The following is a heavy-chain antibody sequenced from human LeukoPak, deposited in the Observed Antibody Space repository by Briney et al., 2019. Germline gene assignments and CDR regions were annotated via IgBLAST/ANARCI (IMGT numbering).Heavy chain of an antibody. J-gene: IGHJ4*02. Sequence: PSETLSLTCTVSGDSISSSSSYWGWIRQPPGKGLEWIGSIYYSGSTYYNPSLKSPVTISVDTSKNQFSLKLSSVTAADTAVYYCAREGYYDSSGYPNFDYWGQGTLVTVSS. V-gene: IGHV4-39*07. D-gene: IGHD3-22*01. CDR2: IYYSGST. CDR3: AREGYYDSSGYPNFDY. CDR1: GDSISSSSSY.